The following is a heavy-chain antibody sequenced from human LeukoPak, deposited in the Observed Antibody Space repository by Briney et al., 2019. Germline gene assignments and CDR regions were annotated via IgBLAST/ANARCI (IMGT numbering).Heavy chain of an antibody. CDR1: GGSSNNYY. V-gene: IGHV4-4*07. CDR2: IYTSGST. D-gene: IGHD3-22*01. CDR3: ARESGYYYDSSGYTFDY. Sequence: SETLSLTCTVSGGSSNNYYWSWIRQSAGKGLEWIGRIYTSGSTNYNPSLKSRVSMSVDTSKNQFSLRLRSVTAADTAVYYCARESGYYYDSSGYTFDYWGQGILVTVSS. J-gene: IGHJ4*02.